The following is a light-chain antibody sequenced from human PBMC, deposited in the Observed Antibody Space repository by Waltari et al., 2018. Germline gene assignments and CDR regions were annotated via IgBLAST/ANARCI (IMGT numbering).Light chain of an antibody. Sequence: IVLTQSPATLSLSPGERATLSCRASHSVNWYLAWYQQRPGQAPRLLIYDASNRATGIPARFSGSGSETDFTLTISSLQPEDSAVYYCQQRRNWPLTFGGGTKVEIK. J-gene: IGKJ4*01. CDR1: HSVNWY. CDR3: QQRRNWPLT. V-gene: IGKV3-11*01. CDR2: DAS.